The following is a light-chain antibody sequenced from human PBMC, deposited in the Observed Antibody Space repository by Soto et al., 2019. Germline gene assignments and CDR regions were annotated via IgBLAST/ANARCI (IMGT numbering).Light chain of an antibody. CDR3: SSYTSSTTYV. Sequence: QSALTQPPSVSGSPGQSVTISCSGTSSDVGYYNRVSWYQQPPGSAPKLLIYEVSNRPSGVPDRFSASKSGNTASLTISGLQAEDAADSYCSSYTSSTTYVFGPGTKVTVL. CDR2: EVS. V-gene: IGLV2-18*02. CDR1: SSDVGYYNR. J-gene: IGLJ1*01.